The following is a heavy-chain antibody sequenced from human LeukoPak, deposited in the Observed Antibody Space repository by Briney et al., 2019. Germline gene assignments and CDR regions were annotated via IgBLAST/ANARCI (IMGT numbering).Heavy chain of an antibody. J-gene: IGHJ4*02. CDR1: GFTFSSHG. CDR3: AKEGKTRNWNYYQAKPVY. CDR2: ISGSGGST. Sequence: GGSLRLSCAASGFTFSSHGMNWVRQAPGKGLEWVSAISGSGGSTYYADSVKGRFTISRDNSKNTLYLQMNSLRAEDTAVYYCAKEGKTRNWNYYQAKPVYWGQGTLVTVSS. D-gene: IGHD1-7*01. V-gene: IGHV3-23*01.